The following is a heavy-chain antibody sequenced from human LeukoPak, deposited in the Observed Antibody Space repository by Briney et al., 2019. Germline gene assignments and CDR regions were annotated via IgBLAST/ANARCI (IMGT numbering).Heavy chain of an antibody. V-gene: IGHV1-69*13. CDR2: ITPIFGTA. CDR3: ARLPTRTDSSWYGGWFDP. J-gene: IGHJ5*02. D-gene: IGHD6-13*01. Sequence: GASVKVSCKASGGTFSSYAISWVRQAPGQGLEWMGGITPIFGTANYAQKFQGRVTITADESTSTAYMELSSLRSEDTAVYYCARLPTRTDSSWYGGWFDPWGQGTLVTVSS. CDR1: GGTFSSYA.